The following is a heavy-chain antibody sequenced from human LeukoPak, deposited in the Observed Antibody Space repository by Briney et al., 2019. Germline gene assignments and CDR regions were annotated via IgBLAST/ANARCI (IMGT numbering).Heavy chain of an antibody. CDR1: GYSFTTYW. V-gene: IGHV5-51*01. D-gene: IGHD3-22*01. CDR3: ARLDYYDSNGYYGAFDI. J-gene: IGHJ3*02. Sequence: GESLKISCKGSGYSFTTYWIGWVRQMPGKGLEWMGIIYPGDSDTRYSPSFQGQVTISADKSISTAYLQWSSLKASDTAIYYCARLDYYDSNGYYGAFDIWGQGTMVTVSS. CDR2: IYPGDSDT.